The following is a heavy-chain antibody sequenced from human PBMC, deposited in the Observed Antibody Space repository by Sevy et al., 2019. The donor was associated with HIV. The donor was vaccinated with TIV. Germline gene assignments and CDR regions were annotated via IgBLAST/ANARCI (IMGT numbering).Heavy chain of an antibody. CDR1: GFTFSIYA. CDR3: AKDQGDYVWGTFRDY. CDR2: LSGSGGST. J-gene: IGHJ4*02. D-gene: IGHD3-16*02. Sequence: GGSLRLSCAASGFTFSIYAMSWVRQAPGKGLEWVSGLSGSGGSTYYADSVKGRFTISRDNSKNTLYLQMNSLRAEDTAVYYCAKDQGDYVWGTFRDYWGQGTLVSVSS. V-gene: IGHV3-23*01.